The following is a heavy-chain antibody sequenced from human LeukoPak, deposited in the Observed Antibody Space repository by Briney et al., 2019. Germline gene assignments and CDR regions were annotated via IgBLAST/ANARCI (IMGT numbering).Heavy chain of an antibody. D-gene: IGHD6-13*01. Sequence: GGSLRLSCAASGFTFSSYAMSWLRQARGKGLEWVSAISGSGGSTYYADSVKGRFTISRDNSKNTLYLQMDSLRAEDTAVYYCAKDGGSWGLGEWFDPCGQGTLVIVSS. CDR2: ISGSGGST. CDR3: AKDGGSWGLGEWFDP. V-gene: IGHV3-23*01. J-gene: IGHJ5*02. CDR1: GFTFSSYA.